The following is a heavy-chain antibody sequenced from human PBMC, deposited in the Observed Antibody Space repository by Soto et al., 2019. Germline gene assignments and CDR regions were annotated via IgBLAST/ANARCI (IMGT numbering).Heavy chain of an antibody. V-gene: IGHV4-34*01. CDR1: GGSFSGYY. Sequence: QVQLQQWGAGLLKPSETLSLTCAVYGGSFSGYYWSWIRQPPGKGLEWIGEINRSGSTNYNPSLKSRVTISVDTSKNQFSLKLSSVTAADTAVYYCARGSVFYWYFDLWGRGTLVTVSS. D-gene: IGHD6-19*01. CDR3: ARGSVFYWYFDL. CDR2: INRSGST. J-gene: IGHJ2*01.